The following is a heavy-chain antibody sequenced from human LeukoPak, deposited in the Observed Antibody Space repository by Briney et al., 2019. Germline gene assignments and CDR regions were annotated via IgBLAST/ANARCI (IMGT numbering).Heavy chain of an antibody. V-gene: IGHV3-73*01. J-gene: IGHJ6*02. CDR1: GFTFSGSA. CDR3: TRLFRDYGSGSYYNPAYYYGMDV. Sequence: GGSLRLSCAASGFTFSGSAMHWVRQASGKGLEWVGRIRSKANSYATAYAASVKGRFTISRDDSKNTAYLQMNSLKTEDTAVYYCTRLFRDYGSGSYYNPAYYYGMDVWGQGTTVTVSS. CDR2: IRSKANSYAT. D-gene: IGHD3-10*01.